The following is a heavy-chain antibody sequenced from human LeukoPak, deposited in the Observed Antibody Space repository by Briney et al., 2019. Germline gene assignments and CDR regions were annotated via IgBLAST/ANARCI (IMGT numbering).Heavy chain of an antibody. V-gene: IGHV3-23*01. Sequence: GGSLRLSCAASGFTFSSYAMSWVRQAAGKGLEWVSVISCSGGTTYYTDSVKGRFTISRDNSKNTLYLQMNSLRAEDTAAYYCATSGIVATMGVASYWGQGTLVTVSS. J-gene: IGHJ4*02. CDR3: ATSGIVATMGVASY. CDR1: GFTFSSYA. D-gene: IGHD5-12*01. CDR2: ISCSGGTT.